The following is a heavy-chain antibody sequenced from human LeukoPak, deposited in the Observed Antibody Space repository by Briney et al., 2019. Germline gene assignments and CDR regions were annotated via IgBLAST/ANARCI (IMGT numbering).Heavy chain of an antibody. D-gene: IGHD2-15*01. CDR3: ARDLALYFDY. V-gene: IGHV3-30*04. CDR1: GFTFSSYA. CDR2: ISYDGSNK. J-gene: IGHJ4*02. Sequence: GGSLRLSCAASGFTFSSYAMHWVRQAPGKGLEWVAVISYDGSNKYYAGSVKGRFTISRDNSKNTLYLQMNSLRAEDTAVYYCARDLALYFDYWGQGTLVTVSS.